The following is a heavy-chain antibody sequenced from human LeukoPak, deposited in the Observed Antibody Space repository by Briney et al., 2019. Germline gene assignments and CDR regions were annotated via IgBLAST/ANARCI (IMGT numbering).Heavy chain of an antibody. CDR1: GFTFSSYA. Sequence: QAGGSLRLSCAASGFTFSSYAMHWVRQAPGKGLEWVAVISYDGSNKYYADSVKGRFTISRDNSKNTLYLQMNSLRAEDTAVYYCAKHPRYYGSGRTPSYFDYWGQGTLVTVSS. J-gene: IGHJ4*02. D-gene: IGHD3-10*01. CDR3: AKHPRYYGSGRTPSYFDY. CDR2: ISYDGSNK. V-gene: IGHV3-30-3*02.